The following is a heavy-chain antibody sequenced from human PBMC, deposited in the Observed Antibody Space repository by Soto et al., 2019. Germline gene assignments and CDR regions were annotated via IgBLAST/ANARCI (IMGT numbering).Heavy chain of an antibody. V-gene: IGHV3-74*03. J-gene: IGHJ6*03. CDR2: INTDGTSP. Sequence: PAGSMGLSCAASGFTFSSSWMPWVRQAPGKGLVWVSRINTDGTSPKYADSVKGRFTISRDNAKNTLYLQMNSLRDEDTAVYYCARRWEYFYMDVWGKGTTVTVSS. D-gene: IGHD1-26*01. CDR1: GFTFSSSW. CDR3: ARRWEYFYMDV.